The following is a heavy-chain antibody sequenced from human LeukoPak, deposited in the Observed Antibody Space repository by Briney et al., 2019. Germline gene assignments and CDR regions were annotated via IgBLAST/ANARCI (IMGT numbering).Heavy chain of an antibody. CDR2: INHSGST. D-gene: IGHD3-22*01. CDR3: ARGRRPTAKYYYDSSGYYFDY. J-gene: IGHJ4*02. Sequence: SETLSLTCAVYGGSFSGYYWRWIRQPPGKGLEWIGEINHSGSTNYNPSLKSRVTISVDTSKNQFSLKLSSVTAADTAVYYCARGRRPTAKYYYDSSGYYFDYWGQGTLVTVSS. CDR1: GGSFSGYY. V-gene: IGHV4-34*01.